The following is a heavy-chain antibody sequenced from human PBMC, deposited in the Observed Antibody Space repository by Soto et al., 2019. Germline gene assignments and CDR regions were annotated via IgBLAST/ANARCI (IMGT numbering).Heavy chain of an antibody. CDR3: ASSHYDYVWGSYRGDAFDI. J-gene: IGHJ3*02. Sequence: GGSLRLSCAASGFTFSSYSMNWFRQAPGKGLEWVSYISSSSSTIYYADSVKGRFTISRDNAKNSLYLQMNSLRDEDTAVYYCASSHYDYVWGSYRGDAFDIWGQGTMVTVSS. V-gene: IGHV3-48*02. D-gene: IGHD3-16*02. CDR1: GFTFSSYS. CDR2: ISSSSSTI.